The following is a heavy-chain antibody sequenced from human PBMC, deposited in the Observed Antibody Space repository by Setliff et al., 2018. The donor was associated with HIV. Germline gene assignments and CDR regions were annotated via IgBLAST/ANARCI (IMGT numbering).Heavy chain of an antibody. Sequence: SETLSLTCAVYGGSFSGFYWNWIRQAPGKGLEWIGEINHSRRTKYNPSLKSRVTISVDTSKNQFSLKLSSVTAADTAFYYCARGFSGDYLFTGYLDVWGRGTTVTVSS. CDR2: INHSRRT. CDR1: GGSFSGFY. CDR3: ARGFSGDYLFTGYLDV. D-gene: IGHD3-22*01. V-gene: IGHV4-34*01. J-gene: IGHJ6*03.